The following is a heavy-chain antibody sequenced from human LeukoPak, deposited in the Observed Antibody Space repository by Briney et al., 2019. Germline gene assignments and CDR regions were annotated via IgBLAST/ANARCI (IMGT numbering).Heavy chain of an antibody. CDR1: GVTISSHY. J-gene: IGHJ4*02. D-gene: IGHD2/OR15-2a*01. CDR3: ARGHYFDQNLDY. V-gene: IGHV4-59*11. Sequence: PSETLSLTCTASGVTISSHYWSWVRQPPGKGLEWIGYIYYSGSTNYNPSLKCRVTIAVDPAKNQCPLKLSSVTAADTAVYYRARGHYFDQNLDYSGQGTLVTVSS. CDR2: IYYSGST.